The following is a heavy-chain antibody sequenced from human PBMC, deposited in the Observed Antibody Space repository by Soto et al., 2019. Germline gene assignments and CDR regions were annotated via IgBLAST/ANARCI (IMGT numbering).Heavy chain of an antibody. CDR2: IYFRGTT. J-gene: IGHJ4*02. Sequence: PSETLCVTCTVAGGSISSYYWSWIRQHPGKGLEWIGYIYFRGTTNYNPSLKSRVTMSADTSKNQFSLKLNSVTAADTAVYYCARMNYYDTSGYPFDYWGQGMMVTVSS. D-gene: IGHD3-22*01. CDR1: GGSISSYY. V-gene: IGHV4-59*01. CDR3: ARMNYYDTSGYPFDY.